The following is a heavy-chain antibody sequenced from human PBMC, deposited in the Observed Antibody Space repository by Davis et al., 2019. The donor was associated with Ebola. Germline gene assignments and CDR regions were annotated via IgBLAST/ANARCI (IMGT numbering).Heavy chain of an antibody. CDR1: GFTFSSYS. J-gene: IGHJ4*02. CDR3: ARQGSSSWYDY. CDR2: ISSDSDYI. Sequence: GESLKISCAASGFTFSSYSMNWVRQAPGKGLEWVSSISSDSDYIYYADSAKGRFTISRDNAKNSLYLQMNSLRAEDTAVYYCARQGSSSWYDYWGQGTLVTVSS. D-gene: IGHD6-13*01. V-gene: IGHV3-21*01.